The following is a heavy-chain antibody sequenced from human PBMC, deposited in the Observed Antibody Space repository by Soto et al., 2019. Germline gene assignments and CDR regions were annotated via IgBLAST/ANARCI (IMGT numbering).Heavy chain of an antibody. V-gene: IGHV3-23*01. D-gene: IGHD2-2*01. CDR3: AREEYCISTSCYGNDNWFDP. J-gene: IGHJ5*02. CDR1: GFTFSSYA. CDR2: ISGSGGST. Sequence: PGGSLRLSCAASGFTFSSYAMSWVLQAPGKGLEWVSAISGSGGSTYYADSVKGRFTISRDNAKNSLYLQMNSLRAEDTAVYYCAREEYCISTSCYGNDNWFDPWGQGTLVTVSS.